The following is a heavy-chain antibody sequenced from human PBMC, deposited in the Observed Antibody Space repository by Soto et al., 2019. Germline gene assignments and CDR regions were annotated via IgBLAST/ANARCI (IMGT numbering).Heavy chain of an antibody. CDR3: ARENVGLPRYCSGGSCYFPYYGMDV. D-gene: IGHD2-15*01. CDR1: GDSVSSNSAA. Sequence: SQTLSLTCAISGDSVSSNSAAWNWIRQSPSRGLEWLGRTYYRSKWYNDYAVSVKSRITINPDTSKNQFSLQLNSVTPEDTAVYYCARENVGLPRYCSGGSCYFPYYGMDVWGQGTTVTVPS. V-gene: IGHV6-1*01. J-gene: IGHJ6*02. CDR2: TYYRSKWYN.